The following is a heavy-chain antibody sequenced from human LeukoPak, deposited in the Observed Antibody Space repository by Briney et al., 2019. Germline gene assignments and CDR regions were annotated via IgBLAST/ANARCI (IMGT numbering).Heavy chain of an antibody. J-gene: IGHJ4*02. Sequence: PSDTLSLTCAVYGGSFSGYYWNWIRQAPEKGLEWIGEINHSGSTNYNPSLKSRVTMSVDTSRNQFSLRLSSVTAADTAVYYCARSYDYLWGSHRCTPTFDSWGQGTLVTVSS. CDR2: INHSGST. D-gene: IGHD3-16*02. V-gene: IGHV4-34*01. CDR1: GGSFSGYY. CDR3: ARSYDYLWGSHRCTPTFDS.